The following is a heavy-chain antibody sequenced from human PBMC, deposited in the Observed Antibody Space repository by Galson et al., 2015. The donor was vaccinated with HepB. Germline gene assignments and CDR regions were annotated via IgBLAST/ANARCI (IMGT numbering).Heavy chain of an antibody. J-gene: IGHJ4*02. Sequence: PALVKPTQALTLTCTFSGFSLDTTGVGVGWIRQPPGKALEWLALIYWDDDKRYSPSLESRLSTTKDTSENQVVLKLTNLDPVDTATYYCAHAQYYYGSASYAFWGQGTLVTVSS. CDR1: GFSLDTTGVG. V-gene: IGHV2-5*02. CDR3: AHAQYYYGSASYAF. CDR2: IYWDDDK. D-gene: IGHD3-10*01.